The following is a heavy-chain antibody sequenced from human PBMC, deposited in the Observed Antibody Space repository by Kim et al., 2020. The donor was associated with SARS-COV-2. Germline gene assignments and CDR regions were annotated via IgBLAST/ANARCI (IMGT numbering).Heavy chain of an antibody. Sequence: ADSVKGRFTISRDNAKNSLYLQMNGLRAEDTAVYYCASEGVVVVPAAMPYWGQGTLVTVSS. D-gene: IGHD2-2*01. J-gene: IGHJ4*02. V-gene: IGHV3-21*01. CDR3: ASEGVVVVPAAMPY.